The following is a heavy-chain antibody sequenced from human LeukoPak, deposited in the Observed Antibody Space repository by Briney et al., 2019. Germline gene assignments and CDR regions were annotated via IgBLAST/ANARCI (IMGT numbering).Heavy chain of an antibody. CDR3: ARQRATAMVFWFDP. J-gene: IGHJ5*02. CDR2: IIPIFGTA. D-gene: IGHD5-18*01. CDR1: GGTFISYA. Sequence: ASVKVSCKASGGTFISYAISGVRQAPGQGLEWMGGIIPIFGTANYAQKFQGRVTITADKSTSTAYMELSSLRSEDTAVYYCARQRATAMVFWFDPWGQGTLVTVSS. V-gene: IGHV1-69*06.